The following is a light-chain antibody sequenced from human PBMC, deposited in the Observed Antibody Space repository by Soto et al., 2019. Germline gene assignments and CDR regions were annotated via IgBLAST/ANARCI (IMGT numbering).Light chain of an antibody. Sequence: DIQMTQSPSSLSASVGDRVTITCRASQTISSYLNWYQQKPGKAPKLLIFAASSLQSGVPSRFSGSGSGTDFTFTIGSLQPEDFETYFCQQSFSTPLTFGGGTKVDIX. J-gene: IGKJ4*01. CDR2: AAS. CDR1: QTISSY. CDR3: QQSFSTPLT. V-gene: IGKV1-39*01.